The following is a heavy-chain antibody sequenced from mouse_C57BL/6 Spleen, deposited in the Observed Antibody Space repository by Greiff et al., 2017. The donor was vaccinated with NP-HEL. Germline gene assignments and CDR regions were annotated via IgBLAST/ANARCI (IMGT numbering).Heavy chain of an antibody. CDR3: ARGGYHWYFDV. CDR1: GYSITSGYY. Sequence: EVQLQESGPGLVKPSQSLSLTCSVPGYSITSGYYWNWIRQFPGNKLEWLGYISYDGSNNYNPSLKNRRSITRDTSKNQFFLKLNAVTTEDTATYYCARGGYHWYFDVWGTGTTGTVSS. D-gene: IGHD2-14*01. CDR2: ISYDGSN. J-gene: IGHJ1*03. V-gene: IGHV3-6*01.